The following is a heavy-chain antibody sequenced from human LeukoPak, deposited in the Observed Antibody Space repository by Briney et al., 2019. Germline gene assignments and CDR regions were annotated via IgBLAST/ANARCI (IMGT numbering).Heavy chain of an antibody. V-gene: IGHV3-23*01. CDR3: ARDHHRRLYDSQARDTFDV. CDR2: ISGSDGRT. J-gene: IGHJ3*01. CDR1: GFTFSSYA. Sequence: GGSLRLSCAASGFTFSSYAMSRVRQAPGKGLEWVSVISGSDGRTSYADSVKGRFTISRDNAKNSLYLQMNSLRAEDTAVYYCARDHHRRLYDSQARDTFDVWGQGTVVTVSS. D-gene: IGHD3-22*01.